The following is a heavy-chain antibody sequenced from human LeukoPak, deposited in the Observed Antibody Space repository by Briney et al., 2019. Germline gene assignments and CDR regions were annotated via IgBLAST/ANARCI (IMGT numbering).Heavy chain of an antibody. Sequence: GGSLRLSCAASGFTFSDYSLNWVRQAPGKGLEWVSSISSTSSYIYYADSVKGRFTISRDNAKNSLYLQMNSLRAEDTAVYYCARAFVVPAAPIDYWGQGTLVTVSS. CDR3: ARAFVVPAAPIDY. D-gene: IGHD2-2*01. V-gene: IGHV3-21*01. CDR1: GFTFSDYS. J-gene: IGHJ4*02. CDR2: ISSTSSYI.